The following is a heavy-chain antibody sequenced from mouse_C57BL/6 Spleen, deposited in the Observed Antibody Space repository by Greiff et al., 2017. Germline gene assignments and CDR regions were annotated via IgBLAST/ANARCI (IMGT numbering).Heavy chain of an antibody. CDR1: GYTFTDYE. CDR3: TRKGYFYYGSSYENYYAMDY. D-gene: IGHD1-1*01. J-gene: IGHJ4*01. CDR2: IDPETGGT. Sequence: LQESGAELVRPGASVTLSCKASGYTFTDYEMHWVKQTPVHGLEWIGAIDPETGGTAYNQKFKGKAILTADKSSSTAYMELRSLTSEDSAVYYCTRKGYFYYGSSYENYYAMDYWGQGTSVTVSS. V-gene: IGHV1-15*01.